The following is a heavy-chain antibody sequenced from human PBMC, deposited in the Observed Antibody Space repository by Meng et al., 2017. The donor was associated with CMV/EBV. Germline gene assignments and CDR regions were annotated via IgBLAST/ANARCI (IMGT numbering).Heavy chain of an antibody. V-gene: IGHV3-23*04. Sequence: EVQLVESGGGLVKPGGSLRLSGAASGFTFSNAWMNWVRQAPGKGLEWVATIGSSGSNTYYADSVKGRFTISRDNSKNTLYLQTNSLRAEDTAVYFCAKRGYTSGWQAFDPWGQGTLVTVSS. J-gene: IGHJ5*02. CDR2: IGSSGSNT. D-gene: IGHD6-19*01. CDR1: GFTFSNAW. CDR3: AKRGYTSGWQAFDP.